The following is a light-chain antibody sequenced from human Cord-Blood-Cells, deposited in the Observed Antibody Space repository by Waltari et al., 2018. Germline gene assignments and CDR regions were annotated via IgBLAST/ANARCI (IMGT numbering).Light chain of an antibody. V-gene: IGLV1-51*01. CDR3: GTWDSSLSAWV. CDR2: DNN. Sequence: HSAFTHPPSVSSRPRQQVTNSCSGSSSTNGHIYVSWYQQLPGTAPKLLIYDNNKRPSGIPDRFSGSKSGTSATLGITGLQTGDEADYYCGTWDSSLSAWVFGGGTKLTVL. CDR1: SSTNGHIY. J-gene: IGLJ3*02.